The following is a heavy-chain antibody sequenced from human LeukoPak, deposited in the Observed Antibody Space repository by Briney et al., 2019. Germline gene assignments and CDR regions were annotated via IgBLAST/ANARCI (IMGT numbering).Heavy chain of an antibody. CDR2: INHSVGT. J-gene: IGHJ5*02. CDR1: SGSFSGYY. Sequence: PSETLSLTCSVYSGSFSGYYWSWIRQPPGKGLEWIGEINHSVGTNYNPSLTSRVTMSLDTSKNQFSLNLSSVTAADTAVYYCARQEIGLRSFDPWGLGTLVTVSS. V-gene: IGHV4-34*01. D-gene: IGHD3/OR15-3a*01. CDR3: ARQEIGLRSFDP.